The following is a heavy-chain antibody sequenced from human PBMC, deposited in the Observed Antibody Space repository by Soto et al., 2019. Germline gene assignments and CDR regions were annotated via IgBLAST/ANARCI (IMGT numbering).Heavy chain of an antibody. CDR1: GFSFSDYF. Sequence: ASVKVSCKASGFSFSDYFMHWVRQAPGQALEWMGIINPSGDSRNYAQKFQGRVTITRDTSTSTVYMDLSSLRYEDTAMYYCAVGTPVTLGGVTAYYSGYYGMDVWGQGTTVTVSS. J-gene: IGHJ6*02. CDR2: INPSGDSR. CDR3: AVGTPVTLGGVTAYYSGYYGMDV. D-gene: IGHD2-8*02. V-gene: IGHV1-46*01.